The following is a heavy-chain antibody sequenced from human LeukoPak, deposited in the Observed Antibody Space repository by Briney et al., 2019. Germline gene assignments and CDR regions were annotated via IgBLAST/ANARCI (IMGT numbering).Heavy chain of an antibody. CDR2: IYHSGST. V-gene: IGHV4-34*01. J-gene: IGHJ4*02. Sequence: PSETLSLTCAVYGGSFSGYYWSWIRQPPGKGLEWIGEIYHSGSTNYNPSLKSRVTISVDKSKNQFSLKLSSVTAADTAVYYCATSCTSGWYSFDYWGQGTLVTVSS. CDR3: ATSCTSGWYSFDY. CDR1: GGSFSGYY. D-gene: IGHD6-19*01.